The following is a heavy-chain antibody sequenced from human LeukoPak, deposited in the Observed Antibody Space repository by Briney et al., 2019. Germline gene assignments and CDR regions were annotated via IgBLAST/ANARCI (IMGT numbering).Heavy chain of an antibody. D-gene: IGHD6-19*01. CDR2: ISAYNGNT. CDR1: GYTFTSYG. J-gene: IGHJ4*02. Sequence: GASVKVSCKASGYTFTSYGISWVRQAPGQGLEWMGWISAYNGNTNYAQKLQGRVTMTTDTSTSTAYMELRSLRSDDTAVYYCARASGQQWLVHFDYWGQGTLVTVSS. CDR3: ARASGQQWLVHFDY. V-gene: IGHV1-18*01.